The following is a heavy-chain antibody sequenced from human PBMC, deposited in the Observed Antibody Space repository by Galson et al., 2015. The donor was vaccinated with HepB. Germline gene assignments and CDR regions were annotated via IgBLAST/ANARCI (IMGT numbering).Heavy chain of an antibody. D-gene: IGHD1-26*01. CDR2: ISSSSSTI. CDR1: RLTFSGFS. J-gene: IGHJ3*02. CDR3: ARVRFSLSGTCDI. V-gene: IGHV3-48*04. Sequence: SLRLSCAGSRLTFSGFSMNWVRQAPGRGLEWVSYISSSSSTIYYADSVRGRFTISRDNAKNSLYLQMNTLRAEDTAVHYCARVRFSLSGTCDIWGQGTVVTASS.